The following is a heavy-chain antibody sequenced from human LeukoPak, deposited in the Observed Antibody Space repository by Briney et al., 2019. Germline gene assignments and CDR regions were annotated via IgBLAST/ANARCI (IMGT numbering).Heavy chain of an antibody. D-gene: IGHD6-19*01. CDR3: AKDQWLVGRPPFDY. V-gene: IGHV3-23*01. Sequence: GGSLRLSCAASGFTFNNYAMSWVRQAPGKGLEWVSAISGSGGSTYYADSVKGRFTISRDNSKNTLYLQMNSLRAEDTAVYYCAKDQWLVGRPPFDYWGQGTLVTVSS. CDR2: ISGSGGST. J-gene: IGHJ4*02. CDR1: GFTFNNYA.